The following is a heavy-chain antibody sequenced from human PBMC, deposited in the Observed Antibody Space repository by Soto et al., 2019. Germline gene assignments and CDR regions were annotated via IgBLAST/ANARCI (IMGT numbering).Heavy chain of an antibody. CDR2: IDWDDDK. CDR1: GFSLNTNGVS. CDR3: ARNPIWDYGDPRNAFDI. D-gene: IGHD4-17*01. Sequence: SGPTLVNPTQTLTLTCTLSGFSLNTNGVSVNWIRQPPGKALEWLARIDWDDDKYYNSSLKTRLTISRDSSRNQVVLTMTNMDPVGTGTYFCARNPIWDYGDPRNAFDIWGQGTSVTVSS. V-gene: IGHV2-70*12. J-gene: IGHJ3*02.